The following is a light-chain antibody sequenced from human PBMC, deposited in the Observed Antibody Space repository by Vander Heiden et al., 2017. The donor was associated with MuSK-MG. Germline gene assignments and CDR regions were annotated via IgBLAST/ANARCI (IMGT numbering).Light chain of an antibody. CDR1: KLGDKY. CDR3: QAWDSSTVV. V-gene: IGLV3-1*01. J-gene: IGLJ2*01. CDR2: QDS. Sequence: SYELTQPPPVSVSPGQTASITCSGDKLGDKYACWYQQKPGQSPVLVIYQDSKRPSGIPERFSGSNSGNTATLTISGTQAMDEADYYCQAWDSSTVVLGGGTKLTVL.